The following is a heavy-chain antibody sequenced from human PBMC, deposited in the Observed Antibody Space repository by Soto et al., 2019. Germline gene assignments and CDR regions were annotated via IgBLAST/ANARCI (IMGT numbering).Heavy chain of an antibody. CDR2: INHSGST. CDR3: VRCQRDWWYFDL. D-gene: IGHD2-21*02. J-gene: IGHJ2*01. V-gene: IGHV4-34*01. Sequence: QVQLQQWGAGLSKPSETLSLTCAVYGGSFSGYYWNWIRQPPGKGLEWIGEINHSGSTKYNPSLMCRVTLSADASKNQFALQLSSVTAADTALYYCVRCQRDWWYFDLWGRGTLVTVSS. CDR1: GGSFSGYY.